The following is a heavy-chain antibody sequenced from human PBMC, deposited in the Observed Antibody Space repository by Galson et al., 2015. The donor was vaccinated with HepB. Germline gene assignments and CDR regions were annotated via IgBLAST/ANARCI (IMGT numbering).Heavy chain of an antibody. CDR3: ARTISSSWYYWYFDL. CDR1: GSSFTSYW. D-gene: IGHD6-13*01. Sequence: QSGAEVKKPGESLRISCKGSGSSFTSYWISWVRQMPGKGLEWMGRIDPSDSYTNYSPSFQGHVTISADKSISTAYLQWSSLKASDTAMYYCARTISSSWYYWYFDLWGRGTLVTVSS. CDR2: IDPSDSYT. V-gene: IGHV5-10-1*01. J-gene: IGHJ2*01.